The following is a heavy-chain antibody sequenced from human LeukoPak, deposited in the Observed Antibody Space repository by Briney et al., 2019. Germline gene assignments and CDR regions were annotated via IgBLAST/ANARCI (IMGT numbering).Heavy chain of an antibody. Sequence: PGGSLRLSCAASGFTFDDYAMHWVRQAPGKGLEWVSGISWNSGSIGYADSVKGRFTISRDNAKNSLYLQMNSLRAEDTALYHCAKDRLATYYDYVWGRGQAPGTLDYWGQGTLVTVSS. J-gene: IGHJ4*02. CDR1: GFTFDDYA. V-gene: IGHV3-9*01. CDR2: ISWNSGSI. D-gene: IGHD3-16*01. CDR3: AKDRLATYYDYVWGRGQAPGTLDY.